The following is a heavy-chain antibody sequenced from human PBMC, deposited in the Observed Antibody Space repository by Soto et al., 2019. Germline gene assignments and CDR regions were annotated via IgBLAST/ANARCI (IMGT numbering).Heavy chain of an antibody. CDR1: RGSITSNR. Sequence: SETLSLACAVSRGSITSNRWSLVRKPPGKGLEWIGEIYHSGGTRYNPSLKRRVTISVDKSKNQLSLKLNSVTAADTAVYYCATYYDILTGYTFDSWGQGTLVTVSS. CDR2: IYHSGGT. J-gene: IGHJ4*02. D-gene: IGHD3-9*01. CDR3: ATYYDILTGYTFDS. V-gene: IGHV4-4*02.